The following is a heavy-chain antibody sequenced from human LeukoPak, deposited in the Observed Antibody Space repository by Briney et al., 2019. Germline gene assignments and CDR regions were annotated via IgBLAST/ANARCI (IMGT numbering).Heavy chain of an antibody. D-gene: IGHD2-21*02. J-gene: IGHJ4*02. Sequence: NPSETLSLTCTVSGVSITSSSYYWGWIRQPPGKGPEWIGSIHYGANTYRNPSLKSRVTISMDMSKNHFSLSLSSVTAADTAVYYCARNDAKMVTVDYWGQGTLVTVSS. CDR2: IHYGANT. CDR1: GVSITSSSYY. CDR3: ARNDAKMVTVDY. V-gene: IGHV4-39*02.